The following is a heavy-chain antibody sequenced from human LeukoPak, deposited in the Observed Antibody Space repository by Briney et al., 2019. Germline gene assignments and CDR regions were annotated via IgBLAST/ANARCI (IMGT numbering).Heavy chain of an antibody. CDR3: AKGVTTVTTGGGY. CDR2: IYYSGST. V-gene: IGHV4-59*01. D-gene: IGHD4-17*01. Sequence: SETLSLTCTVSGGSLSSYFWSWIRLPPGKGLEWIGYIYYSGSTNYNPSLKSRVTISVDTSKRQFSLKVSSVTAADTAVYYCAKGVTTVTTGGGYWGQGTLVTVSS. CDR1: GGSLSSYF. J-gene: IGHJ4*02.